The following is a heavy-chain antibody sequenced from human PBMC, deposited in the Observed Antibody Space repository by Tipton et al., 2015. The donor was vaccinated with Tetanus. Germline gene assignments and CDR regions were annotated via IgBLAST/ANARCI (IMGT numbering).Heavy chain of an antibody. CDR3: ARDRGFTTYNYFDP. D-gene: IGHD3-22*01. V-gene: IGHV4-39*07. J-gene: IGHJ5*02. CDR1: GDSVTIGTYY. Sequence: TLSLTCTVSGDSVTIGTYYWGWIRQPPGKGLEWIGSVYYSGTTYYNASLESRVTMSIDTSKNQFSLNLRSVTAADTAVYYCARDRGFTTYNYFDPWGQGTLVTVSS. CDR2: VYYSGTT.